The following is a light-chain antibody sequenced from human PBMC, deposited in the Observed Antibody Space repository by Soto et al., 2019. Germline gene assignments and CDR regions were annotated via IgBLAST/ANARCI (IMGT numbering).Light chain of an antibody. CDR1: QTVSSF. V-gene: IGKV3-11*01. J-gene: IGKJ5*01. CDR3: HQSSDWPIT. CDR2: RAS. Sequence: EIVLTQSPATLSLSPGERATLSCRASQTVSSFLAWYQQKPGQAPRLLIYRASNRATGIPARFSGSGSGPDFTRTISSLESEDLAFDYCHQSSDWPITVGQGTRLDTK.